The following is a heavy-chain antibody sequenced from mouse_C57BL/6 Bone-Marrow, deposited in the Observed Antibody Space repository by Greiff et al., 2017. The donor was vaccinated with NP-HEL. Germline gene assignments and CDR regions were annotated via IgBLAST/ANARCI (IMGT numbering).Heavy chain of an antibody. CDR2: ISSGGSYT. CDR1: GFTFSSYG. V-gene: IGHV5-6*01. Sequence: EVKVVESGGDLVKPGGSLTLSCAASGFTFSSYGMSWVRQTPDKRLEWVATISSGGSYTYYPDSVKGRFTISRDNAKNTLYLQMSSLKSEDTAMDYCASPYDYDVAWFAYWGQGTLVTVSA. D-gene: IGHD2-4*01. J-gene: IGHJ3*01. CDR3: ASPYDYDVAWFAY.